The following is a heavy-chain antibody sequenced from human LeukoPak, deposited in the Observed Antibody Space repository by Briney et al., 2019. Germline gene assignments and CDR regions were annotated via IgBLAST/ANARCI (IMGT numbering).Heavy chain of an antibody. V-gene: IGHV4-59*01. Sequence: SETLSLTCTVSGGSISSYYWSWIRQPPGRGLEWIGYLHYSGSTNYNPSLKSRVTMSVDTSKNQFSLKVSSVTAADTAVYYCARGGPDVEMATTIDYWGRGTLVTVSS. CDR1: GGSISSYY. J-gene: IGHJ4*02. CDR2: LHYSGST. CDR3: ARGGPDVEMATTIDY. D-gene: IGHD5-24*01.